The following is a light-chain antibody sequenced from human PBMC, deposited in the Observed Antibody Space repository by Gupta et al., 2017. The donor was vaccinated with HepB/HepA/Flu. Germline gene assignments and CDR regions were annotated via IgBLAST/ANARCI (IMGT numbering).Light chain of an antibody. V-gene: IGLV2-8*01. CDR3: SEYAGSNNAGV. CDR2: DVS. Sequence: QSALTQPPSASGSPGPSVTISCTGTSSDVGGYNYVSWYQQHPGKAPKLMFYDVSKRPSGVPDRFSGSKAGTTASPTITGLQAEEEAEYYGSEYAGSNNAGVFGGGTKMTVL. J-gene: IGLJ2*01. CDR1: SSDVGGYNY.